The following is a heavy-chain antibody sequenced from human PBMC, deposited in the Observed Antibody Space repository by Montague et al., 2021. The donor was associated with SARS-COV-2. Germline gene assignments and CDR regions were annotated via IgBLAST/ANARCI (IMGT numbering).Heavy chain of an antibody. J-gene: IGHJ4*02. V-gene: IGHV4-39*01. CDR3: ARHLRVGNRWNGFEADY. D-gene: IGHD1-1*01. CDR2: IFYSGST. CDR1: GDSISSTDHY. Sequence: SETLSLTCTVSGDSISSTDHYWAWMRQPPGKVLEWIASIFYSGSTYYNPSLKSRVTISVDTSTNLFSLQLNSVTPADTSVYYCARHLRVGNRWNGFEADYWGQGALVSVSS.